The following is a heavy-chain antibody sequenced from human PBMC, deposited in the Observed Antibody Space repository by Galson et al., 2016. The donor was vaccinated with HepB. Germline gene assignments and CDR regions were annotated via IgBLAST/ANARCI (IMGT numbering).Heavy chain of an antibody. J-gene: IGHJ1*01. V-gene: IGHV1-8*01. D-gene: IGHD5-12*01. CDR2: INPSSGDT. CDR1: GYTFASYD. CDR3: ARVLRRGYSNYDAN. Sequence: SVKVSCKASGYTFASYDINWVRQAPGQGPEWMGWINPSSGDTGYAQKFQHRVTMTRNTFIDTAYMELRSLRFDDTAVYYCARVLRRGYSNYDANWGQGTLVTVSS.